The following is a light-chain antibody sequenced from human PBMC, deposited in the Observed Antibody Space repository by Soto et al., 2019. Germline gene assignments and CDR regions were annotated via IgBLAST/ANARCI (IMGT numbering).Light chain of an antibody. CDR3: CSYAGSYTPVV. CDR2: EVS. CDR1: STDVGGYKY. Sequence: QSALTQPASVSGSPGQSIAISCTGTSTDVGGYKYVSWYQQHPGKAPKLMIYEVSNRPSGVPDRFSGSKSGNTASLTISGLQAEDEADYYCCSYAGSYTPVVFGGGTKLTVL. J-gene: IGLJ2*01. V-gene: IGLV2-14*01.